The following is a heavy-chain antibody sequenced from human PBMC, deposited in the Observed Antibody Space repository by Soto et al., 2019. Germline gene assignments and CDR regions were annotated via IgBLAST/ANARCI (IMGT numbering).Heavy chain of an antibody. V-gene: IGHV1-58*01. Sequence: QMQLVQSGPEVKKPGTSVKVSCKASGFTFTSSAVQWVRQARGQRLEWIGWIVVGSGNTNYAQKFQERVTITRDMSTSTAYMELSSLRSEDAAVYYCAADSTMVRGVLMGGGLDYWGQGTLVTVSS. CDR3: AADSTMVRGVLMGGGLDY. J-gene: IGHJ4*02. CDR2: IVVGSGNT. D-gene: IGHD3-10*01. CDR1: GFTFTSSA.